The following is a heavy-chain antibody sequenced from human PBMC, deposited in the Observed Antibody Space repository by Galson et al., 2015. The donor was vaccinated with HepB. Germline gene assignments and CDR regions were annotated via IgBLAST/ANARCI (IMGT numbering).Heavy chain of an antibody. V-gene: IGHV3-48*01. CDR3: ARDRGIRDGPDV. CDR2: ISSVSTTR. CDR1: GFSFGHYN. D-gene: IGHD3-10*01. Sequence: SLRLSCAASGFSFGHYNMNWVRQAPGKGLEWISHISSVSTTRQYADSVKGRFTISRDDAKNSVFLQMNNLRVEDTAVYYCARDRGIRDGPDVWGQGTVVTVAS. J-gene: IGHJ3*01.